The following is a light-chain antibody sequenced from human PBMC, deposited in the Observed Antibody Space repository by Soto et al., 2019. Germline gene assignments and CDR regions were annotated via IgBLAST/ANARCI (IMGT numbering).Light chain of an antibody. CDR2: GAS. Sequence: EIVMTPTPATLSVSPGETATLSCRARQSVSSYLAWYQQKPGQAPRLLIYGASTRATGIPARFSGSGSGTEFTLTISGLQSEDFAVYSCQQYNDWLMFTFGQGTRLEIK. V-gene: IGKV3-15*01. CDR3: QQYNDWLMFT. CDR1: QSVSSY. J-gene: IGKJ5*01.